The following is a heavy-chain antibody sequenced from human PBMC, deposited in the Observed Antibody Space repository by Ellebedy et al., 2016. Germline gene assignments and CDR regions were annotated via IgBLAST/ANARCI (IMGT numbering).Heavy chain of an antibody. CDR3: AKTSGWGYGEN. V-gene: IGHV1-18*04. CDR1: GYTFTTFS. D-gene: IGHD3-10*01. Sequence: ASVKVSXXASGYTFTTFSITWVRQVPGQGLEWMGFVNTFSGNTKFPQKFQGRVSMTTDSSTHTAYMDLRSLRSDDTAMYYCAKTSGWGYGENWGQGTLVTVSS. CDR2: VNTFSGNT. J-gene: IGHJ4*02.